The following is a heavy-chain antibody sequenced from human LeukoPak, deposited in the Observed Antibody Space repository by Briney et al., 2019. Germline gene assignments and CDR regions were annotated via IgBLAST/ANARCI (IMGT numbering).Heavy chain of an antibody. CDR1: GGPISSYY. CDR2: THSSGST. CDR3: ARLTGGYYMDV. J-gene: IGHJ6*03. Sequence: SETLSLTCTVSGGPISSYYWSWIRQPAGKGLEWIGRTHSSGSTNYNPSLKSRVTISVDTSKNQFSLKLSSVTAADTAVYYCARLTGGYYMDVWGKGTTVTVSS. V-gene: IGHV4-4*07. D-gene: IGHD3-10*01.